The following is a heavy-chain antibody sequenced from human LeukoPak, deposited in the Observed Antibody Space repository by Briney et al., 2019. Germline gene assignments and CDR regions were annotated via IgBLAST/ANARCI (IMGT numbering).Heavy chain of an antibody. J-gene: IGHJ6*03. Sequence: ASVKVSCKASGYTFTSYDINWVRQATGQGLEWMGWMNPNSGNTGYAQKFQGRVTITRNTSISTAYMELSSLRSEDTAVYYCVRVRPHYDILTGYYLPYCYYMDVWGKGTTVTVSS. CDR2: MNPNSGNT. CDR3: VRVRPHYDILTGYYLPYCYYMDV. D-gene: IGHD3-9*01. CDR1: GYTFTSYD. V-gene: IGHV1-8*03.